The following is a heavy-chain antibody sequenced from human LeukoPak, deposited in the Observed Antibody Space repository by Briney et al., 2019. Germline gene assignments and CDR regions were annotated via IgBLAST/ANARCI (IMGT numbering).Heavy chain of an antibody. CDR3: AREDLVRGLIGPDY. CDR1: GYIFTSYG. Sequence: ASVKVSCKASGYIFTSYGVTWVRQAPGQGLEWMGRISVYNGNTKYAEKFQGRVSMTTDTSTSTAYMELRSLGSDDTAVYYCAREDLVRGLIGPDYWGQGTLVTVSS. J-gene: IGHJ4*02. CDR2: ISVYNGNT. V-gene: IGHV1-18*01. D-gene: IGHD3-10*01.